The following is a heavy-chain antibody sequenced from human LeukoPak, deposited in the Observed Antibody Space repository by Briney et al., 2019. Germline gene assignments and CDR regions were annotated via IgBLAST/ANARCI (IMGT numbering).Heavy chain of an antibody. CDR1: GGSISSYY. D-gene: IGHD3-22*01. J-gene: IGHJ4*02. Sequence: PSETLSLTCTVSGGSISSYYWSWLRQPPGKGLEWIGYIYYSGSTNYNPSLKSRVTISVDTSKNQFSLKLSSVTAADTAVYYCARGGSSGYPSLFRYWGQGTLVTVSS. V-gene: IGHV4-59*01. CDR3: ARGGSSGYPSLFRY. CDR2: IYYSGST.